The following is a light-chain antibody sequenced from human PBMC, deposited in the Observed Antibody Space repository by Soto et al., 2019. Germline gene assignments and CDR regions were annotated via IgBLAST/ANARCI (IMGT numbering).Light chain of an antibody. Sequence: DIQLTQSQSSLSASVGERVTLTCHTSQNVNTYLHWYQQKPGKAPKLLIYGASNLRSGVPLRFSGSGSGTDFTLTISSLEPEDFATYYCQESYSSLWGTCGQGTKVDIK. CDR1: QNVNTY. J-gene: IGKJ1*01. CDR2: GAS. V-gene: IGKV1-39*01. CDR3: QESYSSLWGT.